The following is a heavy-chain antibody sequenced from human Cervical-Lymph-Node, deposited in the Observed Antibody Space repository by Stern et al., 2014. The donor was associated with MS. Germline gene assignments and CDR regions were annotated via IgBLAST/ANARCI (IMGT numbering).Heavy chain of an antibody. D-gene: IGHD1-14*01. J-gene: IGHJ5*02. CDR1: GFTFSSYS. CDR3: AREVSNRFDP. Sequence: VQLVESGGGLVQPGGSLRLSCAASGFTFSSYSFNWVRQVPGKGLEWLSYISTRSNTYYADSVTGRFTISRDNAKIPLYMQMNTLRAEDTAVYYCAREVSNRFDPWGQGTLVTVSS. CDR2: ISTRSNT. V-gene: IGHV3-48*01.